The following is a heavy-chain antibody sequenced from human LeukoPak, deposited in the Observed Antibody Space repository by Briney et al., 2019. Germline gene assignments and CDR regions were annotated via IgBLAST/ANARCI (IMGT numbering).Heavy chain of an antibody. Sequence: ASVKVSCKASGYIFANYYMHWVRQAPGQGLEWMGIINPSDGSTSYAQKFQGRVTMTRDTSTSTVYMELSSLRSDDTAVYYCARYRYGSGSLDYWGQGTLVTVSS. CDR3: ARYRYGSGSLDY. CDR2: INPSDGST. CDR1: GYIFANYY. J-gene: IGHJ4*02. V-gene: IGHV1-46*01. D-gene: IGHD3-10*01.